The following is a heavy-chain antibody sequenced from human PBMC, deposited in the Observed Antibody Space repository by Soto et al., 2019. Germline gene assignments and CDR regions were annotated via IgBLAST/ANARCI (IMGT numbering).Heavy chain of an antibody. Sequence: GSLRLSCAASGFTFSSYAMSWVRQAPGKGLEWVSAISGSGGSTYYADSVKGRFTISRDNSKNTLYLQMNSLRAEDTAVYYCARMGSDQQLVRRYYYYGMDVWGQGTTVTVSS. CDR3: ARMGSDQQLVRRYYYYGMDV. CDR1: GFTFSSYA. V-gene: IGHV3-23*01. J-gene: IGHJ6*02. D-gene: IGHD6-13*01. CDR2: ISGSGGST.